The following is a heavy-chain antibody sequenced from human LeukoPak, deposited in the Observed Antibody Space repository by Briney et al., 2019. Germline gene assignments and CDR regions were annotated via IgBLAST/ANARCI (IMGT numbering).Heavy chain of an antibody. CDR1: GFTFSSYS. CDR2: ISSSSSYI. Sequence: GGSLRLSCAASGFTFSSYSMNWVRQAPGKGLEWVSSISSSSSYIYYADSVKGRFTISRDNAKNTLYLQMNSLRAEDTAVYYCAKVRGSSSWFDYWGQGTLVTVSS. V-gene: IGHV3-21*04. J-gene: IGHJ4*02. D-gene: IGHD6-13*01. CDR3: AKVRGSSSWFDY.